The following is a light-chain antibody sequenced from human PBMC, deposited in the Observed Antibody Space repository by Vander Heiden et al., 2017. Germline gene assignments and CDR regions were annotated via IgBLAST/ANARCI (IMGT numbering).Light chain of an antibody. Sequence: DIQMTQYPSSLSASVGDRVTITCRASQSISSYLNWYQQKPGKAPKLLIYAASSLQSGVPSRFSGSGSGTDFTLNISSLQPEDFAAYYCQQSYSLPRTFGQGTKVEIK. CDR1: QSISSY. V-gene: IGKV1-39*01. CDR3: QQSYSLPRT. J-gene: IGKJ1*01. CDR2: AAS.